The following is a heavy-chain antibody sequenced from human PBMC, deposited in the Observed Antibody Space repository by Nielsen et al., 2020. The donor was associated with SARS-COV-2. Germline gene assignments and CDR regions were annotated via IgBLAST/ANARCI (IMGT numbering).Heavy chain of an antibody. CDR1: GFTFDDYA. Sequence: GGSLRISCAASGFTFDDYAMHWVRQAPGKGLEWVSGISWNSGSIGYADSVKGRFTISRDNAKNSLYLQMNSLRAEDTALYYCAKDPGEYYFDYWGQGTLVTVSS. D-gene: IGHD3-10*01. J-gene: IGHJ4*02. CDR2: ISWNSGSI. V-gene: IGHV3-9*01. CDR3: AKDPGEYYFDY.